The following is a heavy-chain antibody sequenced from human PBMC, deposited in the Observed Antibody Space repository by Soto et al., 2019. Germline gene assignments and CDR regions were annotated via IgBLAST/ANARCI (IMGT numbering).Heavy chain of an antibody. CDR3: ARGLAVAVPENWFDP. J-gene: IGHJ5*02. Sequence: QVQLQESGPGLVKPSETLSLTCTVSGGSISSYYWSWIRQPPGKGLEWIGYIYYSGSTNYNPSLKSRVTISVDTSKDPFSLKLSSVTAADTAVYYCARGLAVAVPENWFDPWGQGTLVTVSS. CDR1: GGSISSYY. CDR2: IYYSGST. D-gene: IGHD6-19*01. V-gene: IGHV4-59*08.